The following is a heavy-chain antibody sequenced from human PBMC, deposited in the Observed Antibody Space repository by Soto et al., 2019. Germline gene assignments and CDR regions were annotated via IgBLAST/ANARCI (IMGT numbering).Heavy chain of an antibody. Sequence: EVHLLESGGDFVQRGGSLRLSCAASGFPFDSFAMNWLRQAPGRGLEWVSMISGSGGFSYYSDSVRGRFTVSRDNSKSTLYLQMTGLRDDDTAVYYCATRFSSGWSRYNYFGPWGQGTLVTVSS. J-gene: IGHJ5*02. CDR1: GFPFDSFA. V-gene: IGHV3-23*01. D-gene: IGHD6-19*01. CDR2: ISGSGGFS. CDR3: ATRFSSGWSRYNYFGP.